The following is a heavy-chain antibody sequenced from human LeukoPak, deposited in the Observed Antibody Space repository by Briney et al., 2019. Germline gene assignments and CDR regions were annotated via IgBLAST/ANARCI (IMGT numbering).Heavy chain of an antibody. J-gene: IGHJ4*02. CDR1: GFTLSQFG. CDR2: IWSDATKQ. D-gene: IGHD4-11*01. CDR3: AKDAQRGFDYSNSLEH. Sequence: GGSLSLSCEASGFTLSQFGMHGVGQAPGKGLEGVAVIWSDATKQYYGPSVKGPFTISRDNFKKTVSLQMDSLRAEDTAVYYCAKDAQRGFDYSNSLEHWGQGSLVTVSS. V-gene: IGHV3-33*06.